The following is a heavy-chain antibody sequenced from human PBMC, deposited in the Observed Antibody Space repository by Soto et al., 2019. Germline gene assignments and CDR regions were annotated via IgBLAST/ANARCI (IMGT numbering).Heavy chain of an antibody. CDR2: ISGSGGST. CDR1: GFTYSIFA. CDR3: AKEVSLGSTVDLGY. J-gene: IGHJ4*02. V-gene: IGHV3-23*01. D-gene: IGHD7-27*01. Sequence: GGSLRLSCAASGFTYSIFAMSWVRQSPGKGLEWVSTISGSGGSTYYADAVKGRFSISRDNSMGTLYLQMKSLRVEDTAIYYCAKEVSLGSTVDLGYWGQGTLVTVSS.